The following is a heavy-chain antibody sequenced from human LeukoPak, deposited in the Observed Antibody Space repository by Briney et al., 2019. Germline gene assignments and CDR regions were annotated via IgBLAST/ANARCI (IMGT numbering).Heavy chain of an antibody. J-gene: IGHJ4*02. Sequence: SVKVSCKASGYTFTGYYMHLVRQAPGQGLEWMGGIIPIFGTTNYAHNFQGRVTITTDESTSTAYMELSSLRSEDTAVYYCARDRDGDYATQRFDYWGQGTLVTVSS. CDR2: IIPIFGTT. V-gene: IGHV1-69*05. CDR1: GYTFTGYY. D-gene: IGHD4-17*01. CDR3: ARDRDGDYATQRFDY.